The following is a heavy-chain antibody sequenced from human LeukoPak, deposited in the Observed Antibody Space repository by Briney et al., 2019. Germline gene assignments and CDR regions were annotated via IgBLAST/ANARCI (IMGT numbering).Heavy chain of an antibody. D-gene: IGHD4-11*01. Sequence: GGSLRLSCAASGFTFSSYGMHWVRQAPGKGLEWVAVISYDGSNKYYADSVKGRFTISRDNSKNTLYLQMNSLRVEDTAVYYCAKDFPIYSNGHYYGMDVWGQGTTVTVSS. V-gene: IGHV3-30*18. CDR1: GFTFSSYG. CDR3: AKDFPIYSNGHYYGMDV. CDR2: ISYDGSNK. J-gene: IGHJ6*02.